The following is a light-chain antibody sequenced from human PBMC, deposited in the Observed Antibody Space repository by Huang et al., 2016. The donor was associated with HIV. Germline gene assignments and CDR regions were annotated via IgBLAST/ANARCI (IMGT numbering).Light chain of an antibody. CDR1: QGIEIW. CDR2: KSS. CDR3: QRNNGYYT. V-gene: IGKV1-5*03. J-gene: IGKJ2*01. Sequence: DIQMTQSPSTLSPFVGDKVTIPWRASQGIEIWLAWYQQKPGKAPKLLIYKSSSLGSVVPSLFSGSGSRTEFTLTISILQPDDLATYYCQRNNGYYTFGQGTKLEIK.